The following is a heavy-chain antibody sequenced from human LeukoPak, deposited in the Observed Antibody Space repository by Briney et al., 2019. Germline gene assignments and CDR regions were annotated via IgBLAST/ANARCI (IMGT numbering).Heavy chain of an antibody. J-gene: IGHJ5*02. CDR2: INPNSGDT. CDR1: GYTFTGYY. D-gene: IGHD2-15*01. CDR3: ASLGFLGYCSGGSCDNWFDP. V-gene: IGHV1-2*02. Sequence: ASVKVSCKASGYTFTGYYMHWVRQAPGQGLEWMGWINPNSGDTNYAQKFQGRVTMTRDTSISTAYMELSRLRSDDTAVYYCASLGFLGYCSGGSCDNWFDPWGQGTLVTVSS.